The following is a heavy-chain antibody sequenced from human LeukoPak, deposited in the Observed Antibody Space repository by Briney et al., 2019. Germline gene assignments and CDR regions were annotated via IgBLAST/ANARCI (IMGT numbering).Heavy chain of an antibody. D-gene: IGHD2-2*01. J-gene: IGHJ3*02. CDR2: IYPGDSDA. V-gene: IGHV5-51*01. Sequence: GESLKISCKGSGYSFTNYWIGWVRQMPGKGLKWMGIIYPGDSDARYSPSFQGQVTISADKSISTAYLQWSSLKASDTAMYYCARHKADCSSTSCYAGGNDAFDIWGQGTMVTVSS. CDR1: GYSFTNYW. CDR3: ARHKADCSSTSCYAGGNDAFDI.